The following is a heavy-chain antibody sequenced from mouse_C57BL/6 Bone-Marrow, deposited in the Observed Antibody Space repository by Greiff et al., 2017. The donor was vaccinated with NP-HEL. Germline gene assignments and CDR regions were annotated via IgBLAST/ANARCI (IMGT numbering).Heavy chain of an antibody. Sequence: QVQLQDSGPGLVAPSQSLSITCTVSGFSLTSYAISWVRQPPGKGLEWLGVIWTGGGTNYNSALKSRLSISKDNSKSQVFLKMNSLQTDDTARYYCARSKNGYDETWFAYWGQGTLVTVSA. D-gene: IGHD2-2*01. CDR1: GFSLTSYA. J-gene: IGHJ3*01. CDR3: ARSKNGYDETWFAY. V-gene: IGHV2-9-1*01. CDR2: IWTGGGT.